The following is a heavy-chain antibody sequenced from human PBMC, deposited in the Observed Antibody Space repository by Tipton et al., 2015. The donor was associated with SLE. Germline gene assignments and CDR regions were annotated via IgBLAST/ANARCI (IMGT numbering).Heavy chain of an antibody. CDR3: AREGRREQLALDY. Sequence: LRLSCAVYGGSFSGYYWGWIRQPPGKGLEWIGEINHSGSTNYNPSLKSRVTISVDTSKNQFSLKLSSVTAADTAVYYCAREGRREQLALDYWGQGTLVTVSS. D-gene: IGHD6-6*01. V-gene: IGHV4-34*01. J-gene: IGHJ4*02. CDR1: GGSFSGYY. CDR2: INHSGST.